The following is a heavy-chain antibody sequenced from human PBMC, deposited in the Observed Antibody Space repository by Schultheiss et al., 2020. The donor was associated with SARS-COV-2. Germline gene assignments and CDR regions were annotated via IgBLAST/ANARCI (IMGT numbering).Heavy chain of an antibody. Sequence: GESLKISCAASGFTFSSYAMSWVRQAPGKGLEWVAVISYDGSNKYYADSVKGRFTISRDNSKNTLYLQMNSLRAEDTAVYYCAKEYNWNYKGAFDIWGQGTMVTVSS. CDR2: ISYDGSNK. CDR3: AKEYNWNYKGAFDI. V-gene: IGHV3-30*18. J-gene: IGHJ3*02. D-gene: IGHD1-7*01. CDR1: GFTFSSYA.